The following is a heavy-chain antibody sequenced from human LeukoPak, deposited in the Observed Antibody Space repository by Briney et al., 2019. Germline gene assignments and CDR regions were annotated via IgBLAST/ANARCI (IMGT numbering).Heavy chain of an antibody. CDR3: ARDTQGGGDY. V-gene: IGHV3-33*01. Sequence: ARSLRPSCAASRFSPSTYGMHWDSPAPGKGLEWVAIKWMYRINKYDAHSVKGQFTIHRDNSKKTLYLQKNSLRAEDTAVYYWARDTQGGGDYWGQGTLVTVSS. J-gene: IGHJ4*02. CDR2: KWMYRINK. CDR1: RFSPSTYG. D-gene: IGHD3-16*01.